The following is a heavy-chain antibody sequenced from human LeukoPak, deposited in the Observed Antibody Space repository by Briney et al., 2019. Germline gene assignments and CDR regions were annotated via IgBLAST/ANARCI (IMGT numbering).Heavy chain of an antibody. D-gene: IGHD2-15*01. V-gene: IGHV1-69*13. CDR2: IIPIFGTA. J-gene: IGHJ4*02. CDR1: GGTFSSYA. Sequence: ASVKVSCKASGGTFSSYAISWVRQAPGQGLEWMGGIIPIFGTANYAQKFQGRVTITADESTSTAYMELSSLRSEDTAVYYCAREAILSHCSGGSCHYYFDYWGQGTLVTVSS. CDR3: AREAILSHCSGGSCHYYFDY.